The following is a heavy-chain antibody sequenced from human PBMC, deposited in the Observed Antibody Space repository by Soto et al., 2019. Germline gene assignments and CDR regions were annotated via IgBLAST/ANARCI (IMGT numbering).Heavy chain of an antibody. CDR3: AQIMRTQWLAKNWFDP. J-gene: IGHJ5*02. Sequence: SGPTLVNPTQTLTLTCTFSGFSLSTSGVGVGWIRQPPGKALEWLALIYWNDDKRYSPSLKSRLTITKDTSKNQVVLTMTNMDPVDTATYYCAQIMRTQWLAKNWFDPWGQGTLVTVSS. D-gene: IGHD6-19*01. CDR1: GFSLSTSGVG. CDR2: IYWNDDK. V-gene: IGHV2-5*01.